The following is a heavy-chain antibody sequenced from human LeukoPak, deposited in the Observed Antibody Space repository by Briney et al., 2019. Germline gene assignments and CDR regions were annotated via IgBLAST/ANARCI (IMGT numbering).Heavy chain of an antibody. Sequence: PGGSLRLSCAASGFTFSDYYMSWIRQAPRKGLEWVSYICSSSSTIYYADSVRGRFTISRDNAKNSLYLQMNSLRAEDTAVYYCARDHWDSEAFDIWGQGTMVTVSS. CDR3: ARDHWDSEAFDI. CDR2: ICSSSSTI. J-gene: IGHJ3*02. D-gene: IGHD1-26*01. V-gene: IGHV3-11*04. CDR1: GFTFSDYY.